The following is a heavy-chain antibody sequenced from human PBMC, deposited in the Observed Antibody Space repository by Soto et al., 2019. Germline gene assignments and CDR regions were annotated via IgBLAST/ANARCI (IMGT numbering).Heavy chain of an antibody. Sequence: SETLSLTCTVSGGSISSYYWSWIRQPPGKGLEWIGYIYYSGCTNYNPSLKSRVTISVDTSKNQFSLKLSSVTAADTAVYYCARDPGGSGSYNRWFDPWGQGTLVTVSS. V-gene: IGHV4-59*01. CDR3: ARDPGGSGSYNRWFDP. J-gene: IGHJ5*02. CDR1: GGSISSYY. D-gene: IGHD3-10*01. CDR2: IYYSGCT.